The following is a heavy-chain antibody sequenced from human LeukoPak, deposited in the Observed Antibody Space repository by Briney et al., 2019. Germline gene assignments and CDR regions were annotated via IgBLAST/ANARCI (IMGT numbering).Heavy chain of an antibody. CDR2: TRYDGSDK. V-gene: IGHV3-30*02. CDR3: AKDLTTVTSQGDF. CDR1: GFTFSSYG. J-gene: IGHJ4*02. D-gene: IGHD4-17*01. Sequence: GGSLRLSCAASGFTFSSYGMHWVRQAPGKGPEWVAFTRYDGSDKYYADSVKGRFTISRDNSKNTLYLQMNSLRAEDTAVYYCAKDLTTVTSQGDFWGQGTLVTVSS.